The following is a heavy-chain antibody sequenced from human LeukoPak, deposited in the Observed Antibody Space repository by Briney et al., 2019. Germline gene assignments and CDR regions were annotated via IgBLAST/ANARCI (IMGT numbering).Heavy chain of an antibody. CDR3: ANQPSYGGNFNPDY. V-gene: IGHV3-23*01. Sequence: QTGGSLRLSCAASRFTFSSYAMSWVRQAPGRGLEWVSAISGSGGSTYYADSVKGRFTISRDSSKNTLYLQMNSLRAEDTAVYYCANQPSYGGNFNPDYWGQGTLVTVSS. D-gene: IGHD4-23*01. CDR1: RFTFSSYA. CDR2: ISGSGGST. J-gene: IGHJ4*02.